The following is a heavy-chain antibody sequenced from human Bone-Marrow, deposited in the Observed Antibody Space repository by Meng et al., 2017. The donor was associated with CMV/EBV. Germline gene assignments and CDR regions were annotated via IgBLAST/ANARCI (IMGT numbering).Heavy chain of an antibody. CDR3: ARRGMRWAYYFAY. D-gene: IGHD2-8*01. CDR2: IYYSGST. V-gene: IGHV4-39*01. CDR1: GGSISSSSYY. Sequence: SETLSLTCTVSGGSISSSSYYWGWIRQPPGKGLEWIGSIYYSGSTYYNPSLKSRVTISVDTSKNQFSLKLSSVTAADTAVYYCARRGMRWAYYFAYWGQGTLVTVYS. J-gene: IGHJ4*02.